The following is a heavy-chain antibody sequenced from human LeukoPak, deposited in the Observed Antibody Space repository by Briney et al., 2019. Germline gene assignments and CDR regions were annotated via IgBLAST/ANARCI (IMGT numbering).Heavy chain of an antibody. CDR2: ISSSSSTI. CDR3: AIDLGYYYHDSSGYFDY. V-gene: IGHV3-48*01. Sequence: PGGSLRLSCAASGFTFSSYSMNWVRQAPGKGLEWVSYISSSSSTIYYADSVKGRFTISRDNAKNSLYLQMNSLRAEDTAVYYCAIDLGYYYHDSSGYFDYWGQGTLVTVSS. J-gene: IGHJ4*02. D-gene: IGHD3-22*01. CDR1: GFTFSSYS.